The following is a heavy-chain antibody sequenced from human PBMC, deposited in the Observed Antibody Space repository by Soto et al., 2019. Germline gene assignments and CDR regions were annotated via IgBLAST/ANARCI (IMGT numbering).Heavy chain of an antibody. CDR3: ARDGRERQWLDYFDY. CDR1: GGSIIGCY. D-gene: IGHD6-19*01. V-gene: IGHV4-59*01. Sequence: ETLSLTCTVSGGSIIGCYWSWMRQPPGKGLEWIGYIFYAGTTLYTPSLKSRVTISVDTSKNQFSLKLSSVTAEDTAVYYCARDGRERQWLDYFDYWGQGTLVTVSS. J-gene: IGHJ4*02. CDR2: IFYAGTT.